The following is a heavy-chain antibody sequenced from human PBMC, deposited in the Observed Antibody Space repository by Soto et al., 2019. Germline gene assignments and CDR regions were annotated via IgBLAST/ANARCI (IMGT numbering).Heavy chain of an antibody. J-gene: IGHJ4*02. CDR1: GFTFSSYA. D-gene: IGHD2-21*02. CDR2: ISGSGGST. V-gene: IGHV3-23*01. CDR3: AKDRGRWVTGLLDPPLY. Sequence: EVQLLESGGGLVQPGGSLRLSCAASGFTFSSYAMSWVRQAPGKGLEWVSAISGSGGSTYYADSVKGRFTISRDNSKNTLYLQMNSLRAEDTAVYYCAKDRGRWVTGLLDPPLYWGQGTLVTVSS.